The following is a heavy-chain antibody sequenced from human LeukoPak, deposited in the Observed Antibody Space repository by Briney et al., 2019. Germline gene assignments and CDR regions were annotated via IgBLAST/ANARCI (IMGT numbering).Heavy chain of an antibody. V-gene: IGHV6-1*01. J-gene: IGHJ4*02. CDR2: TYYRSKWYN. D-gene: IGHD4-23*01. Sequence: SQTLSLTCAISGDSVSSNSAAWNWIRQSPSRGPEWLGRTYYRSKWYNDYAVSVKSRITINPDTSKNQFSLQLNSVTPEDTAVYYCARSRAQYGGNSDFDYWGQGTLVTVSS. CDR1: GDSVSSNSAA. CDR3: ARSRAQYGGNSDFDY.